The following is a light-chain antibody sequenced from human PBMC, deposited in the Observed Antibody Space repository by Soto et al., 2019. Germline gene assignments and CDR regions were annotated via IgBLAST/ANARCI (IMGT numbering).Light chain of an antibody. J-gene: IGKJ4*01. CDR1: QSVLYSSNNKNY. CDR2: WAS. V-gene: IGKV4-1*01. Sequence: DIVMTQSPDSLAVSLGERATINCKSSQSVLYSSNNKNYLSWYQHKPGQPPKLLIYWASTRESGVPDRFSGSGSRTDFTLTISSLQAEDVAVYYCQQYHSTPLTFGGGTKVEIK. CDR3: QQYHSTPLT.